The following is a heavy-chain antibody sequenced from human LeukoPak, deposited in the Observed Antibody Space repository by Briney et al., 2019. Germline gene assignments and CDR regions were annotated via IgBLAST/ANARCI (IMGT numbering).Heavy chain of an antibody. Sequence: GGSLNISCKGSGYKFANSWIAWVRQMPGKGLEWMGILYPGDSDARYSPSFQGQVTISVDKSISTAYLQWRSLKASDTAMYYCARVDAASHDPWGQGTLVTVSS. CDR2: LYPGDSDA. CDR1: GYKFANSW. V-gene: IGHV5-51*01. J-gene: IGHJ5*02. CDR3: ARVDAASHDP. D-gene: IGHD2-2*01.